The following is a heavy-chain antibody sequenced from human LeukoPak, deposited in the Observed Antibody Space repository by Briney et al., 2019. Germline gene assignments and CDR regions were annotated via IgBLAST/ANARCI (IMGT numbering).Heavy chain of an antibody. CDR2: IYYSGST. D-gene: IGHD1-1*01. CDR1: GGSISSSSYY. CDR3: ARHRYNWNDGSHFDY. J-gene: IGHJ4*02. Sequence: SETLSLTCTVSGGSISSSSYYWGWIRQPPGKGLEWIGSIYYSGSTYYNPSLKSRVTISVDTSKNQFSLKLSSVTAADTAVYYCARHRYNWNDGSHFDYWGQGTLVTVSS. V-gene: IGHV4-39*01.